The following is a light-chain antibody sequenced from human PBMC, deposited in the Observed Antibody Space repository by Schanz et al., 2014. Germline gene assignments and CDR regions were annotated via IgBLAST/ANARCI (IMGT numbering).Light chain of an antibody. CDR3: QSYDSSLSGWV. V-gene: IGLV1-40*01. J-gene: IGLJ3*02. Sequence: QSVLTQPPSGSGAPGQRVTISCTGSRSNIGAGYDVHWYQQLPGTAPKLLIYGNSNRPSGVPDRFSGSNSGTSASLAITGLRADDEADYYCQSYDSSLSGWVFGGGTKLTVL. CDR2: GNS. CDR1: RSNIGAGYD.